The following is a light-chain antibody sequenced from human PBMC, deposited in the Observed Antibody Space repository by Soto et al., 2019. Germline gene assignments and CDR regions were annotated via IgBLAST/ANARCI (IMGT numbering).Light chain of an antibody. CDR1: QSVSSTY. Sequence: EIVLTQSPATLSLSPGERATLSCAASQSVSSTYLGWYQQKPGLAPRLLIYDVSNRFTGIPDRFSGSGSGTDFTLTISRLEPEESAVYYCQQYGTSLTSGGGTKVEIK. CDR3: QQYGTSLT. V-gene: IGKV3D-20*01. J-gene: IGKJ4*01. CDR2: DVS.